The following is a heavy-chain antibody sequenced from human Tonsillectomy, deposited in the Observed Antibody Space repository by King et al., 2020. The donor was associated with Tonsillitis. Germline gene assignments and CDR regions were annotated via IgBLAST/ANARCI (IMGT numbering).Heavy chain of an antibody. CDR1: GDSVSSNRAA. V-gene: IGHV6-1*01. D-gene: IGHD1-1*01. Sequence: VQLQQSGPGLVKPSQTLSLTCAISGDSVSSNRAAWNWIRQSPSRGLEWLGKTYYRSKWYHDYAVSVKSRMTINPDTSRNQFSLQLNSVTPEDTAVYYARDFVVQLEVFDYWGQGTLVTVSS. CDR2: TYYRSKWYH. J-gene: IGHJ4*02. CDR3: ARDFVVQLEVFDY.